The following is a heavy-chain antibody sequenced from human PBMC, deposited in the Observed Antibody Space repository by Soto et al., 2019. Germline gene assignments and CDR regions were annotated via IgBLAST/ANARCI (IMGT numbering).Heavy chain of an antibody. CDR3: TTADLRYDYGGKRYYYGMDV. Sequence: GGSLRLSCAASGFTFSNAWMNWVRQAPGKGLEWVGRIKSKTDGGTTDYAAPVKGRFTISRDDSKNTLYLQMNSLKTEDTAVYYCTTADLRYDYGGKRYYYGMDVWGQGTTVTVSS. CDR1: GFTFSNAW. J-gene: IGHJ6*02. CDR2: IKSKTDGGTT. V-gene: IGHV3-15*07. D-gene: IGHD4-17*01.